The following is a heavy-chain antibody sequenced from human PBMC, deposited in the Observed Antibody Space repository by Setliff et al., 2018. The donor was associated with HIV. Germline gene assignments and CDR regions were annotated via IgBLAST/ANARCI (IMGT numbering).Heavy chain of an antibody. V-gene: IGHV3-48*01. Sequence: PGGSLRLSCAASGFTFSDYSMNWVRQAPGKGLEWVSFIGGRFDTYYADSVKARFTISRDNDKKSLYLQMNSLRADDTAVYYCARDTMWAFDIWGQGTLVTVSS. CDR2: IGGRFDT. J-gene: IGHJ3*02. D-gene: IGHD3-10*02. CDR3: ARDTMWAFDI. CDR1: GFTFSDYS.